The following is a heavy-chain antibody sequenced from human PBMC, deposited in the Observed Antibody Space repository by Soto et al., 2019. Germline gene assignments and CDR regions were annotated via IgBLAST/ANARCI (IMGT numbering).Heavy chain of an antibody. CDR1: GFPFSAFA. D-gene: IGHD6-19*01. V-gene: IGHV3-53*01. Sequence: EVQLVQSGGGLVRPGESLRLSCVVSGFPFSAFAVNWVRQGPGKGLECVSFIHSDGSTHYTDSVRGRFTISRDNSKNTLYLQMDRLRVDDTAVYFCARDASGPFDYWGQGTLVTVSS. CDR3: ARDASGPFDY. CDR2: IHSDGST. J-gene: IGHJ4*02.